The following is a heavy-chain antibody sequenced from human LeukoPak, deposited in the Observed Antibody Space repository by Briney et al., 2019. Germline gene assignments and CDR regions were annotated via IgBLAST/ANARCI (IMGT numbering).Heavy chain of an antibody. D-gene: IGHD2-2*02. J-gene: IGHJ4*02. V-gene: IGHV3-66*02. Sequence: PGGSLRLSCAASGFTVSSNYMSWVRQVPGKGLEWVSVIYSGGSTYYADSVKGRFTNSRDNSKNTLYLQMNSLRAEDTAVYYCARDTAWPLRFDYWGQGTLVTVSS. CDR3: ARDTAWPLRFDY. CDR1: GFTVSSNY. CDR2: IYSGGST.